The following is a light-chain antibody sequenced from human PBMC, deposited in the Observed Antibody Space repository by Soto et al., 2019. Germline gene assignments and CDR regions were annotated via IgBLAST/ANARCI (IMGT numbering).Light chain of an antibody. CDR1: QGISSF. CDR3: QQYYLYPRT. CDR2: AAS. Sequence: LMTQSPSSFSASTGDRVTITCRASQGISSFLAWYQQKSGKAPKLLMYAASTLQSGVPSRFSGSGSGTDFTLTISSLQSEDFATYYCQQYYLYPRTFGQGTKVDIK. J-gene: IGKJ1*01. V-gene: IGKV1-8*01.